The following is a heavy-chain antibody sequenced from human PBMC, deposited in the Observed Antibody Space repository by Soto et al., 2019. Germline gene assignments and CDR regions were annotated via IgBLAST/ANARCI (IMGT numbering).Heavy chain of an antibody. D-gene: IGHD3-10*01. CDR2: IFYSGTT. J-gene: IGHJ4*02. V-gene: IGHV4-30-4*08. Sequence: SETLSLTCTVSGGSISSGGYFWSWIRQPPGRGLEWIGNIFYSGTTYYNPSLKSRVTISIDMSKDQFSLKLNSVTAADTAVYYCASDYTSRSYRFDYWGQGALVTVSS. CDR3: ASDYTSRSYRFDY. CDR1: GGSISSGGYF.